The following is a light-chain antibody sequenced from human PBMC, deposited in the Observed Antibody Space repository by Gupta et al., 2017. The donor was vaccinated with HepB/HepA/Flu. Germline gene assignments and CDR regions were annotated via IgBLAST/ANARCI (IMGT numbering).Light chain of an antibody. V-gene: IGLV2-23*02. CDR2: EVD. Sequence: QSALTQPASVSGSPGPSNTISCTGTSSEPRNYYLVSWYQQFPDKAPKLIIYEVDKRPSGVSNRFSGSKSGNTASLTISGLQAEDEAQYYCCAYVGRSSWVFGEGTRLTVL. CDR1: SSEPRNYYL. J-gene: IGLJ3*02. CDR3: CAYVGRSSWV.